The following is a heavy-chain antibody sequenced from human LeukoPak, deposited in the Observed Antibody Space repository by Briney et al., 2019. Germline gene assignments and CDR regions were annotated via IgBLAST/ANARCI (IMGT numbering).Heavy chain of an antibody. D-gene: IGHD3-10*01. J-gene: IGHJ4*02. CDR1: GFTFSDYS. Sequence: PGGSLRLSCTASGFTFSDYSVNWVRQAPGKGLEWVSCITGISDIYYADSVKGRFTISRDNSKNTLYLQMNSLRAEDTAVYYCAKVKKYSYYYGSGTASPFDYWGQGTLVTVSS. CDR3: AKVKKYSYYYGSGTASPFDY. CDR2: ITGISDI. V-gene: IGHV3-21*04.